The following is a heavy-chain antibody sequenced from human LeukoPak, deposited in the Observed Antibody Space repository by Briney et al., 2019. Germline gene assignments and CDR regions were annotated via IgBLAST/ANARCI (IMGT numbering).Heavy chain of an antibody. D-gene: IGHD6-19*01. J-gene: IGHJ3*02. CDR3: ARDRGIAVAGSAFDI. CDR2: ISSRSIYI. Sequence: GGSLRLSCAASGFTFSSYSMNWVRQAPGKGLEWVSSISSRSIYIYYADSVKGRFTISRDNAKNSQYLQMNSLRDEDTAVYYCARDRGIAVAGSAFDIWGQGTRVTVSS. CDR1: GFTFSSYS. V-gene: IGHV3-21*01.